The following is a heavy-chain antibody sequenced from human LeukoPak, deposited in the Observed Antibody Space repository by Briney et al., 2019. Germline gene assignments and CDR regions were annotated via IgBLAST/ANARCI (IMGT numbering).Heavy chain of an antibody. CDR2: ISWNSGSI. Sequence: QSGGSLRLSCAASGFTFDDYAMHWVRHAPGKGLEWVSGISWNSGSIGYADSVKGRFTISRDNAKNSLYLQMNSLRAEDTALYYCAKDIGGYDFWSGPDWGQGTLVTVSS. D-gene: IGHD3-3*01. CDR3: AKDIGGYDFWSGPD. V-gene: IGHV3-9*01. J-gene: IGHJ4*02. CDR1: GFTFDDYA.